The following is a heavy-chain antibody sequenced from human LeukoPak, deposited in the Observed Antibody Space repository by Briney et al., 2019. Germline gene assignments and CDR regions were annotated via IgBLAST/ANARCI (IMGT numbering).Heavy chain of an antibody. J-gene: IGHJ3*02. CDR3: ARDTTTYSSSWPDAFDI. D-gene: IGHD6-13*01. Sequence: SETLSLTCPVSGGSLSSYYWRWLRQPPGKGLEWIGYIYYSGSTNYNPSLKSRVTISVDTSKNQFSLKLSSVTAADTAVYYCARDTTTYSSSWPDAFDIWGQGTMVTVSS. V-gene: IGHV4-59*01. CDR1: GGSLSSYY. CDR2: IYYSGST.